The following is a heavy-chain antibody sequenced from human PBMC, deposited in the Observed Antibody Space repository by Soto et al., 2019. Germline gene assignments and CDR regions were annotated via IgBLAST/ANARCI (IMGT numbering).Heavy chain of an antibody. CDR2: IWYDGSKK. J-gene: IGHJ6*02. CDR3: ARDASYYSLWSGYFPSRNGMDV. V-gene: IGHV3-33*01. D-gene: IGHD3-3*01. CDR1: GFTFSSFG. Sequence: QVQVVESGGGVVQPGRSLRLSCAASGFTFSSFGMHWVRQAPGKGLEWVSLIWYDGSKKSYGDSVKGRFTISRDNSRNTGYLRMKSVRADDTAVYYCARDASYYSLWSGYFPSRNGMDVWGQGTTVTVSS.